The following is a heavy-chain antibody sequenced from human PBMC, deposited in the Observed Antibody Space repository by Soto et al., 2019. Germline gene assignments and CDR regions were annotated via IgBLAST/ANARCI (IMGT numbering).Heavy chain of an antibody. CDR3: AKEGIELWSAFDY. V-gene: IGHV3-30*18. CDR1: GFTFNNYG. J-gene: IGHJ4*02. D-gene: IGHD5-18*01. CDR2: ISNDGDDK. Sequence: QVQLVESGGGVVQPGRSLRLSCAASGFTFNNYGIHWVRQAPGKGLEWVAVISNDGDDKYYADSVKGRFTISRDNSRNTLYLQMNSLRPEDTAMDYCAKEGIELWSAFDYWGQGTLVTVSS.